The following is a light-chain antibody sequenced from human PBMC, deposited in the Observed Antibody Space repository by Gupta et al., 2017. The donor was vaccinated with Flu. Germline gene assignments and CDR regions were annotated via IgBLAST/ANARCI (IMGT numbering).Light chain of an antibody. J-gene: IGKJ2*03. CDR2: LNS. CDR1: QSLLHSNGYNY. Sequence: DIVMTQSPLSLPVTPGEPASISCRSSQSLLHSNGYNYLDWYLQKPGQSPQLLIYLNSYRASGVPDRFSGTGSGTDFTLKISRVEAEDVGVYFCMQALQTPNSFGQGTKLEIK. V-gene: IGKV2-28*01. CDR3: MQALQTPNS.